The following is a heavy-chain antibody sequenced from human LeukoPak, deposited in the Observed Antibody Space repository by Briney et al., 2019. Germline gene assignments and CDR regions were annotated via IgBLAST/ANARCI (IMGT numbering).Heavy chain of an antibody. D-gene: IGHD6-13*01. Sequence: PSETLSLTCTVSGGSINSGGYYWSWIRQPPGKGLEWIGYIYYSGSTNYNPSLKSRVTISVDTSKNQFSLKLSSVTAADTAVYYCARSWYQGSMDVWGQGTTVTVSS. CDR2: IYYSGST. V-gene: IGHV4-61*08. J-gene: IGHJ6*02. CDR3: ARSWYQGSMDV. CDR1: GGSINSGGYY.